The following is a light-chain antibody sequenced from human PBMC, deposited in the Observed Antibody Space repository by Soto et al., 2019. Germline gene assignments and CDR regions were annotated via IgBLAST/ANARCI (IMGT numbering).Light chain of an antibody. CDR3: QQYKDYPPT. V-gene: IGKV3-15*01. Sequence: EIVMTQSPATLSVSPGEGATVSCRASQSVSSNLAWYQQKPGQAPRLLIYGASTRATGIPARFSGSGSGTEFTLTISSLQSEDYASYYCQQYKDYPPTFGQGTKLEIK. J-gene: IGKJ2*01. CDR2: GAS. CDR1: QSVSSN.